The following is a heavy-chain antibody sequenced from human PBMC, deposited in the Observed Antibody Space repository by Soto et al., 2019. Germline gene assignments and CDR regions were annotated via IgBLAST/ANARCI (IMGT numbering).Heavy chain of an antibody. Sequence: EVKLVESGGDLVQPGRSLRLPVAALGSTFEDFAMNWVRKAPGRGLEWVSGISWNSGSIGYADPVKGRFTISRDNAKNSLYLEMNSLKTEDSALYYCAKTAPPYDSQGYYPFDIWGQGTLVSVSS. CDR1: GSTFEDFA. CDR3: AKTAPPYDSQGYYPFDI. V-gene: IGHV3-9*01. D-gene: IGHD3-22*01. CDR2: ISWNSGSI. J-gene: IGHJ3*02.